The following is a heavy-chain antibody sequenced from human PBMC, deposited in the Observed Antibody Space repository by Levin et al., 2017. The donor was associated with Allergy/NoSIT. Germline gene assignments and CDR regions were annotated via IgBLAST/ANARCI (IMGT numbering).Heavy chain of an antibody. CDR3: TTYSSSWYYFDY. D-gene: IGHD6-13*01. J-gene: IGHJ4*02. CDR2: IKSKTDGGTV. V-gene: IGHV3-15*01. Sequence: GGSLRLSCVASGITFSNAWLSWSRQAPGKGLEWVGRIKSKTDGGTVEYAAPVKGRFTISRDDSKTTLYLQMNSLQTEDTAVYFCTTYSSSWYYFDYWGQGTLVTVSS. CDR1: GITFSNAW.